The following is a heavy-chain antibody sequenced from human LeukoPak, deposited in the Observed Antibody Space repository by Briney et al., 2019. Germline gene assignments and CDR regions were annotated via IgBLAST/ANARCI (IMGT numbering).Heavy chain of an antibody. CDR1: GFTFSSYS. V-gene: IGHV3-48*01. CDR2: ISSSSSTI. Sequence: GGSLRLSCAASGFTFSSYSMNWVRQAPGKGLEWVSYISSSSSTIYYADSVKGRFTISRDNAKNSLYLQMNSLRAEDTAVYYCASGEGQLWLYWDQGTLVTVSS. D-gene: IGHD6-6*01. CDR3: ASGEGQLWLY. J-gene: IGHJ4*02.